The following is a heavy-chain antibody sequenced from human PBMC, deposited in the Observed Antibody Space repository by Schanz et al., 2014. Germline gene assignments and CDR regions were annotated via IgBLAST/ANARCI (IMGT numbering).Heavy chain of an antibody. CDR2: ISYSGST. J-gene: IGHJ3*02. CDR3: ARDRGHGDLPGDI. CDR1: GVSVSSGGDY. D-gene: IGHD4-17*01. V-gene: IGHV4-31*03. Sequence: QVQLQESGPGLVKPSQTLSLTCTVSGVSVSSGGDYWSWIRQHPGKGLEWIGFISYSGSTYYNPSLKSRVTISVDTSKNQFSLNLSSATAADTAVYYCARDRGHGDLPGDIWGQGTMVTVSS.